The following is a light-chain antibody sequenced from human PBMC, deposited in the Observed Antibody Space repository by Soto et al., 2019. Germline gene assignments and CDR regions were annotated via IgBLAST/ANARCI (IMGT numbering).Light chain of an antibody. CDR3: TSYASSSTHVV. V-gene: IGLV2-14*01. CDR1: SSDIGGYDY. Sequence: QSAQTQPASVSGSPGQSITLSCTGTSSDIGGYDYVSWYQRYPGKAPKLIIYDVNNRPSGVSNRFSGSKSGNTASLTISGLQAEDEAHYYCTSYASSSTHVVFGGGTKLTVL. CDR2: DVN. J-gene: IGLJ2*01.